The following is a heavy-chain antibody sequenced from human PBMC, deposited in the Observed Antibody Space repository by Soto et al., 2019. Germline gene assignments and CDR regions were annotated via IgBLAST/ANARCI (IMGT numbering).Heavy chain of an antibody. D-gene: IGHD6-19*01. CDR3: AGMPYTSGLRFDP. J-gene: IGHJ5*02. Sequence: GGSLRLSCAASGFPFSNHAMSWVRQAPGKGLKWVSGISDGGDLIYYADSVKGRFSMSRDNSENMLYLQMTNLRAEDTAIYFCAGMPYTSGLRFDPWGPGNLVTVSS. V-gene: IGHV3-23*01. CDR2: ISDGGDLI. CDR1: GFPFSNHA.